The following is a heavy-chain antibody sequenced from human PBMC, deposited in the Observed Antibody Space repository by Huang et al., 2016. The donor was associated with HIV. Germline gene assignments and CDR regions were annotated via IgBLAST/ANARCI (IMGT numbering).Heavy chain of an antibody. V-gene: IGHV3-21*01. D-gene: IGHD6-13*01. CDR3: ARDRGQQLSPFDS. Sequence: EVQLVESGGGLVKPGGSLRLSCAASGFSLDSYNMYWVRQTPGKGGQWVSSISPSSSFIDYADSVKGRFSISRDNAKNSLYLQMNNLRGEDTAVYYCARDRGQQLSPFDSWGQGTLVTVSS. CDR1: GFSLDSYN. J-gene: IGHJ4*02. CDR2: ISPSSSFI.